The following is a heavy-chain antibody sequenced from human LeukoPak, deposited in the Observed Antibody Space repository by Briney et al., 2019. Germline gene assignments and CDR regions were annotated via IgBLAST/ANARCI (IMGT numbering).Heavy chain of an antibody. Sequence: ASVKVSCKASGGTFSSYAISWVRQAPGQGLEWMGGIIPIFGTANYAQKFQGRVTITTDESTSTAYMELSSLRSEDTAVYYCARHRSSPQVHYFDYWGQGTLVTVSS. D-gene: IGHD6-13*01. V-gene: IGHV1-69*05. CDR2: IIPIFGTA. CDR3: ARHRSSPQVHYFDY. CDR1: GGTFSSYA. J-gene: IGHJ4*02.